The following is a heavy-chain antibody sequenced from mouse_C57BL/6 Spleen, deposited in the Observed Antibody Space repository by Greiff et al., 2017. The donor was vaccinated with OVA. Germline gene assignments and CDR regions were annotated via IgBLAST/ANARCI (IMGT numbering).Heavy chain of an antibody. V-gene: IGHV14-1*01. CDR3: TTDYGSSYTWFAY. J-gene: IGHJ3*01. CDR2: IDPEDGDT. D-gene: IGHD1-1*01. Sequence: EVKVVESGAELVRPGASVKLSCTASGFNIKDYYMHWVKQRPEQGLEWIGRIDPEDGDTEYAPKFQGKATMTADTSSNTAYLQLSSLTSEDTAVYYCTTDYGSSYTWFAYWGQGTLVTVSA. CDR1: GFNIKDYY.